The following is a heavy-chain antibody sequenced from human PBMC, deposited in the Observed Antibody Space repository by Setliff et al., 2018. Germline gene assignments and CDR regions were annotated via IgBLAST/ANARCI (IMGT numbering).Heavy chain of an antibody. CDR2: IKSKTYGGTT. Sequence: GGSLRLSCAASGFTFSDAWMNWVRQAPGRGLEWVGRIKSKTYGGTTDYAANVKGRFTISRDDSKYMVYLQMNSLKIEDTAMYFCTAGGPWGQGTLVTVSS. CDR1: GFTFSDAW. CDR3: TAGGP. V-gene: IGHV3-15*01. J-gene: IGHJ4*02.